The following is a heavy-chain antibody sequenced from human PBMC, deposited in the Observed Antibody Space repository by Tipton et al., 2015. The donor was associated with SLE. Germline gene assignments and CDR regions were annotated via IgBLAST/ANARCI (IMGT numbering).Heavy chain of an antibody. CDR2: IYTSGST. D-gene: IGHD6-13*01. CDR3: ARSPYSSSWYGYYYYGMDV. V-gene: IGHV4-4*07. J-gene: IGHJ6*02. CDR1: GGSISSYY. Sequence: TLSLTCTVSGGSISSYYWSWIRQPAGKGLEWIGRIYTSGSTNYNPSLQSRVTMSVDTSKNQFSLKLSSVTAADTAVYYCARSPYSSSWYGYYYYGMDVWGQGTTVTVSS.